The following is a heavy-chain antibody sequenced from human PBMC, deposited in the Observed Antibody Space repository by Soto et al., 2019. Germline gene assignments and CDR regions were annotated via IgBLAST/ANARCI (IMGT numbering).Heavy chain of an antibody. J-gene: IGHJ4*02. V-gene: IGHV1-69*01. CDR1: GGTFSSYA. CDR2: IIPIFGTA. Sequence: QVQLVQSGAEVKKPGSSVKVSCKASGGTFSSYAISWVRQAPGQGLEWMGGIIPIFGTANYAQKFQGRGTITAGESTSRAYMELSSLRSEVTAVYYCARDRRPGYSSSWYYFDYWGQGTLVTVSS. D-gene: IGHD6-13*01. CDR3: ARDRRPGYSSSWYYFDY.